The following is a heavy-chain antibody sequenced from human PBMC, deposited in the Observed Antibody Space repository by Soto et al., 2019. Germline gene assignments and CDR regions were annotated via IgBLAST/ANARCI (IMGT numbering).Heavy chain of an antibody. CDR3: ARHVPAAGYYYDMDV. Sequence: QVQLVQSGAEVKKPGSSVKVSCKASGGTFSSYAISWVRQAPGQGLEWMGGIIPIVGTANYAQKFQGRVTITADESTTKARIEQSSLRSADPAVYYCARHVPAAGYYYDMDVWGQGTTVTVS. CDR1: GGTFSSYA. V-gene: IGHV1-69*12. J-gene: IGHJ6*02. CDR2: IIPIVGTA. D-gene: IGHD2-2*01.